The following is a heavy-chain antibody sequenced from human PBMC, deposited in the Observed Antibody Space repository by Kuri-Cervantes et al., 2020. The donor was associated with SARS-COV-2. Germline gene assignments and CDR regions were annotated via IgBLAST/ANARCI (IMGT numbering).Heavy chain of an antibody. V-gene: IGHV3-30*03. D-gene: IGHD1-1*01. Sequence: LSLTCAASGFIFSSYGMHWVRQAPGKGLEWVAVISYDGSNKYYADSVKGRFTISRDNAKNMLFLQMNSLRAEDTAVYYCVRDGDHWNFDYWGQGTLVTVSS. CDR3: VRDGDHWNFDY. J-gene: IGHJ4*02. CDR1: GFIFSSYG. CDR2: ISYDGSNK.